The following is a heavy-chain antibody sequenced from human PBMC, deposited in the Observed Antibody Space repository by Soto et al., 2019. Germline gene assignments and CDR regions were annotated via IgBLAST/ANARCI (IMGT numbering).Heavy chain of an antibody. CDR1: GGSVSSGSYY. Sequence: PSETLSLTCTVSGGSVSSGSYYWTWIRQPPGKGLEWTGYIYYTGSINYNPSLKSRVTMSVDTSKNQFSLKLSSVTAADTAVYYCARARVGASSFDYWGQGTLVTVSS. V-gene: IGHV4-61*01. CDR2: IYYTGSI. D-gene: IGHD1-26*01. J-gene: IGHJ4*02. CDR3: ARARVGASSFDY.